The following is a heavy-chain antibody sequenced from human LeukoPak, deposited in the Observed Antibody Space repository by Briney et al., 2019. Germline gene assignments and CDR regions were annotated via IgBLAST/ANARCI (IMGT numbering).Heavy chain of an antibody. CDR1: GYTFTSYG. CDR2: ISAYNGNT. Sequence: ASVKVSCKASGYTFTSYGISWVRQAPGQGLEWMGWISAYNGNTNYAQKLQGRDTMTTDTSTSTAYMELRSLRSDDTAVYYCARDTPALYSSSSLVDYWGQGTLVTASS. CDR3: ARDTPALYSSSSLVDY. D-gene: IGHD6-6*01. J-gene: IGHJ4*02. V-gene: IGHV1-18*01.